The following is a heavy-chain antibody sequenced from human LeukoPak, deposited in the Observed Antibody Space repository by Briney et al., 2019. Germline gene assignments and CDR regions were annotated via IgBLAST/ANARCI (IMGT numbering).Heavy chain of an antibody. J-gene: IGHJ6*03. CDR1: GGSISSYY. CDR2: VYYSGAT. CDR3: AGQILVPVAGESTYSYYFMDV. D-gene: IGHD2-2*01. Sequence: SETLSLTCSVSGGSISSYYWSWIRQPPGRGLEWMGYVYYSGATNYSPSLKSRVSISIDTSKNQFSLKLSSVTAADTAVYYCAGQILVPVAGESTYSYYFMDVWGKGTTVTVSS. V-gene: IGHV4-59*01.